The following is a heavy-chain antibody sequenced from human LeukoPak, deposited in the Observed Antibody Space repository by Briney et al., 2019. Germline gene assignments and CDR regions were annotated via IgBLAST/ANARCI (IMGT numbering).Heavy chain of an antibody. J-gene: IGHJ4*02. V-gene: IGHV3-72*01. CDR3: ARAHGTTWSSHHLDY. D-gene: IGHD6-13*01. Sequence: GGSLRLSCAASGFTFSDHYMXXXXXXXXXXXXXXGXXXDKGSSYTTEYXXXVXXXFTXSRDDSKNSVYLQMNSLKTEDTAVYYCARAHGTTWSSHHLDYWGLGTLVTVSS. CDR2: XXDKGSSYTT. CDR1: GFTFSDHY.